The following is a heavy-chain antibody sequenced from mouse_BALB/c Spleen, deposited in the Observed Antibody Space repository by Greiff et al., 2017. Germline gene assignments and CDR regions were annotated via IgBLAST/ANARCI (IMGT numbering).Heavy chain of an antibody. CDR2: IYPGNVNT. D-gene: IGHD1-1*01. J-gene: IGHJ2*01. CDR1: GYTFTSYY. Sequence: VQLQQSGPELVKPGASVRISCKASGYTFTSYYIHWVKQRPGQGLEWIGWIYPGNVNTKYNEKFKGKATLTADKSSSTAYMQLSSLTSEDSAVYFCARAYGFDYWGQGTTLTVSS. V-gene: IGHV1S56*01. CDR3: ARAYGFDY.